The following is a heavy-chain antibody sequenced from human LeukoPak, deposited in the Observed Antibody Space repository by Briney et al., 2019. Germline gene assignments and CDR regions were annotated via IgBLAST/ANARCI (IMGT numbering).Heavy chain of an antibody. J-gene: IGHJ4*02. V-gene: IGHV7-4-1*02. CDR1: GGTFSSYG. CDR3: ARQYSGLDSLYFDS. CDR2: INTYTGTP. D-gene: IGHD5-12*01. Sequence: ASVKVSCKASGGTFSSYGITWVRQAPGQGLEWMGWINTYTGTPTYAQGFTGRFVFSLDSSVSTAYLQISGLKAEDIAVYYCARQYSGLDSLYFDSWGQGTLVTVSS.